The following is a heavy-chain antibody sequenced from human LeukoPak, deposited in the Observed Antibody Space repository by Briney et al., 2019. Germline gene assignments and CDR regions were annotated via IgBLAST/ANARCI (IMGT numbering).Heavy chain of an antibody. CDR1: GYRSPSHW. D-gene: IGHD3-9*01. Sequence: GQSLKISSKGSGYRSPSHWIGWVRQMPAKGLEWMGIIFLGDSDTRYSPSIQGQVTSSADKSITTAYQQWNSLKASDTAMYYCARDYDTSTGAFDIWGQGTMVTVSS. V-gene: IGHV5-51*01. CDR3: ARDYDTSTGAFDI. CDR2: IFLGDSDT. J-gene: IGHJ3*02.